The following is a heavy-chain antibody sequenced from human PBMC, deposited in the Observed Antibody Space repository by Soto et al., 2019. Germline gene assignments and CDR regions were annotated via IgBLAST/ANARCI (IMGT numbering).Heavy chain of an antibody. J-gene: IGHJ6*02. V-gene: IGHV4-4*02. Sequence: SKTLSLTCAVSGGSVESSSCWSWVRKAPGKGLEWIGEIYHSGTFNYNPSLASRVSVSVDKSTNQFSLNLNSVTAADTAVYYCVRSVPAATWAYNGMDVWGQGTTVTVSS. D-gene: IGHD2-15*01. CDR3: VRSVPAATWAYNGMDV. CDR1: GGSVESSSC. CDR2: IYHSGTF.